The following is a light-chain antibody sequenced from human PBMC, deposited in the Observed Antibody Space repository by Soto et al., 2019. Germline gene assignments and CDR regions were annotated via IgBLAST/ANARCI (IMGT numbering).Light chain of an antibody. Sequence: QSVLTQPPSASGSPGQSVAISCTGTSSDVGGYNYVSWYQQHPGKAPKLMIYEVNKRPSGVPDRFSGPKSGNTASLTVSGLQAEDEADYYCSSYAGSSNVFGTGTKLTVL. CDR1: SSDVGGYNY. CDR3: SSYAGSSNV. CDR2: EVN. J-gene: IGLJ1*01. V-gene: IGLV2-8*01.